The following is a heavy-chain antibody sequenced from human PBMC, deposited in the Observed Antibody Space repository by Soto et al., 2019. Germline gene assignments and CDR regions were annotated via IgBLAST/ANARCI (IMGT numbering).Heavy chain of an antibody. J-gene: IGHJ4*02. CDR1: GFVFSDHG. Sequence: QVQLVESGGGVVQPGRSLRLSCAGSGFVFSDHGIHWVRQAPGKGLEWLAAISYDGGNKYYADSVKGRFTISRDNSDNTVYLQMNSLTTEDTAIYYCAKEGDAHPNFDYWGQGTLVTVSS. CDR2: ISYDGGNK. CDR3: AKEGDAHPNFDY. D-gene: IGHD3-16*01. V-gene: IGHV3-30*18.